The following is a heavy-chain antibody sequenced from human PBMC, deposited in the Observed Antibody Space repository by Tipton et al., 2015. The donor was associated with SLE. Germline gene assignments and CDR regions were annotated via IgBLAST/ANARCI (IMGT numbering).Heavy chain of an antibody. D-gene: IGHD6-6*01. CDR3: ARGPRSIAAWYYYGMDV. CDR1: GGSISSYY. J-gene: IGHJ6*02. Sequence: LRLSCTVSGGSISSYYWSWIRQPPGKGLEWIGYIYYSGSTNYNPSLKSRVTISVDTSKNQFSLKLSSVTAADTAVYYCARGPRSIAAWYYYGMDVWGQGTTVTVSS. V-gene: IGHV4-59*01. CDR2: IYYSGST.